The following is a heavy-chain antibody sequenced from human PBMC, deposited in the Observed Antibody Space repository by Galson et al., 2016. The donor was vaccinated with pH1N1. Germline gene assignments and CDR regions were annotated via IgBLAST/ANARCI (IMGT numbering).Heavy chain of an antibody. D-gene: IGHD5-12*01. J-gene: IGHJ4*02. V-gene: IGHV3-9*01. Sequence: SLRLSCAASGFTFDDYAMYWVRQAPGKGLEWVSGISWNSGSIGYVDSVKGRFTISRDNAKNSLYLQMNSLRAEDTAVYYCARSIGNIGAHWGQGTLVTVSS. CDR3: ARSIGNIGAH. CDR1: GFTFDDYA. CDR2: ISWNSGSI.